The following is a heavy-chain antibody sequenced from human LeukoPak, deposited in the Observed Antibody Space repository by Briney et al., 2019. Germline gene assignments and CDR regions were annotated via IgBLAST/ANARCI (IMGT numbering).Heavy chain of an antibody. V-gene: IGHV3-7*01. J-gene: IGHJ4*02. D-gene: IGHD6-19*01. Sequence: GGSLRLSCTASGFTLSSYWMSWVRQAPGKGREWVANIKEDGSEKYYVDSVKGRFTISRDNPKNSLSLQMNSLRVEDTAVFYCAKERWGSSGHFDLWGQGTLVTVSS. CDR2: IKEDGSEK. CDR1: GFTLSSYW. CDR3: AKERWGSSGHFDL.